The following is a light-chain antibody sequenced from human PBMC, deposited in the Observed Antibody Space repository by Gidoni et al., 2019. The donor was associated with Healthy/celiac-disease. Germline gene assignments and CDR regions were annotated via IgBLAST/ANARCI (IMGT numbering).Light chain of an antibody. CDR2: LGS. CDR1: QSLLHSNGYNY. CDR3: MQALQTPRYS. Sequence: DIVMTPSPLSLPVTPGEPASISCRSSQSLLHSNGYNYLDWYLQKPGQSPQLLIYLGSNRASGVPDRFSGSGSGTDFTLKISRGEAEDVGVYYCMQALQTPRYSFGQGTKLEIK. J-gene: IGKJ2*03. V-gene: IGKV2-28*01.